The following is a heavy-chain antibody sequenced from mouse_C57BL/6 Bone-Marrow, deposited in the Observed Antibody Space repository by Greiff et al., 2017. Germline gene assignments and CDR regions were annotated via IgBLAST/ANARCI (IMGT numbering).Heavy chain of an antibody. CDR1: GFNIKDDY. CDR3: TTYLTGTRGDY. J-gene: IGHJ2*01. D-gene: IGHD4-1*01. CDR2: IDPENGDT. Sequence: LQLKQSGAELVRPGASVKLSCTASGFNIKDDYMHWVKQRPEQGLEWIGWIDPENGDTEYASKFQGKATITADTSSNTAYLQLSSLTSEDTAVYYCTTYLTGTRGDYWGQGTTLTVSS. V-gene: IGHV14-4*01.